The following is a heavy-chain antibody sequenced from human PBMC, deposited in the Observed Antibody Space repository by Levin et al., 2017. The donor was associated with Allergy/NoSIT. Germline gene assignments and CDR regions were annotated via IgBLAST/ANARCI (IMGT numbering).Heavy chain of an antibody. J-gene: IGHJ4*02. CDR2: INPHSGDT. CDR1: RYIFSDYV. CDR3: ARDLYNDDSVFGY. Sequence: ASVKVSCKASRYIFSDYVIHWVRQAPGQGLEWMGWINPHSGDTKYAQEFQGRVTMTRDTSISTAYMELTRLTSDDTAVYYCARDLYNDDSVFGYWGQGTLVNVCS. D-gene: IGHD3-22*01. V-gene: IGHV1-2*02.